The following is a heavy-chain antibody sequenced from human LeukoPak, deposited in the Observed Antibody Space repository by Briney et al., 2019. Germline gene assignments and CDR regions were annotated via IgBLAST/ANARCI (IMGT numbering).Heavy chain of an antibody. D-gene: IGHD6-19*01. CDR3: VRAQTKYSSGWYSDAFDI. J-gene: IGHJ3*02. CDR1: GFSLSASGMC. V-gene: IGHV2-70*11. CDR2: IDWDDDK. Sequence: SGPALVKPTQTLTLTCTFSGFSLSASGMCVSWIRQPPGKALEWLARIDWDDDKYYSTSLKTRLTISKDTSKNQVVLTMTNMDPVDTATYYCVRAQTKYSSGWYSDAFDIWGQGTLVTVSS.